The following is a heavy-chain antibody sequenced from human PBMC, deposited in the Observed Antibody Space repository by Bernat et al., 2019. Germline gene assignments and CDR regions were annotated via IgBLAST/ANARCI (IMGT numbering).Heavy chain of an antibody. Sequence: QLQLQESGPGLVKPSETLSLSCTVSGGSISCVIYSWGWIRQPPGKGLEWIGSIYYSGSTYYNPSLKSRVTISVDTSNNQFSLKLSYVTAADTAVYYCARRAVRFYYMDVWGKGTTVTVCS. CDR2: IYYSGST. V-gene: IGHV4-39*01. D-gene: IGHD6-6*01. J-gene: IGHJ6*03. CDR1: GGSISCVIYS. CDR3: ARRAVRFYYMDV.